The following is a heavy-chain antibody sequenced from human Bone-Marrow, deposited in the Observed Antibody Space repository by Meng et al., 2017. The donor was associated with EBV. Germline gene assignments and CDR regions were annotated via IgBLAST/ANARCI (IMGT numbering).Heavy chain of an antibody. D-gene: IGHD3-10*01. Sequence: QVQLVQSGAAVKKPGASVQVSCTASGYTFTSYAMHWVRQAPGQRLEWMGWINAGNGNTKYSQKFQGRVTITRDTSASTAYMELSSLRSEDTAVYYCARGGGNYYGSGSYRYWGQGTLVTVSS. V-gene: IGHV1-3*01. J-gene: IGHJ4*02. CDR2: INAGNGNT. CDR3: ARGGGNYYGSGSYRY. CDR1: GYTFTSYA.